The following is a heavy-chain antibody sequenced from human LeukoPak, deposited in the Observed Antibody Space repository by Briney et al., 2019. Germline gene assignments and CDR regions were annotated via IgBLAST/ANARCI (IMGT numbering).Heavy chain of an antibody. V-gene: IGHV1-2*02. CDR2: INPNSGGT. CDR1: GYTFTGYY. D-gene: IGHD3-22*01. CDR3: ARVRPAGYLCNRVADY. J-gene: IGHJ4*02. Sequence: ASVKVSCKASGYTFTGYYMHWVRQAPGQGLEWMGWINPNSGGTNYAQKFQGRVSMTRDTSISTAYMELSRLRSDDTAVYYCARVRPAGYLCNRVADYWGQGTLVTVSS.